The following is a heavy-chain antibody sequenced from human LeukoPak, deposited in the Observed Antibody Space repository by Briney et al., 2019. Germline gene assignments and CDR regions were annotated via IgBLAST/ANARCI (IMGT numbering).Heavy chain of an antibody. CDR2: IDPNSGTT. V-gene: IGHV1-2*02. J-gene: IGHJ4*02. CDR1: GYTFTGYY. Sequence: GASVKVSCKASGYTFTGYYLHWVRQAPGQGLEWMGWIDPNSGTTIYAQKFQDRVTMTTDTSTSTAYMELRSLRSDDTAVYYCARSGATDYWGQGTLVTVSS. D-gene: IGHD1-26*01. CDR3: ARSGATDY.